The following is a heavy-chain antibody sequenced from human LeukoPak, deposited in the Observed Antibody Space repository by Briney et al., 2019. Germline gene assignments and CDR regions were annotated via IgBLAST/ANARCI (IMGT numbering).Heavy chain of an antibody. D-gene: IGHD3-9*01. V-gene: IGHV1-2*02. Sequence: ASVRVSCKASGFTFTDHCMHWVRQAPGQGLEWMGWINGNSGTTFYAQKFQDRITVTRDTSISTMYMELNRLTSDDTAVYYCARDFDWGPDYWGQGTLVAVSS. CDR2: INGNSGTT. J-gene: IGHJ4*02. CDR1: GFTFTDHC. CDR3: ARDFDWGPDY.